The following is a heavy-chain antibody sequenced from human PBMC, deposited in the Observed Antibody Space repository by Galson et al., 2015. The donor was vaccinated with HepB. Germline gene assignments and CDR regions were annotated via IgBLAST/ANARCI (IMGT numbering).Heavy chain of an antibody. Sequence: SLRLSCAASGFSFSSYRMHWVRQAPGKGLVWVSRIKSDGSITNYADSVKGRFTISRDNAKNTLYLQMNSLRAEDTAVYYCVREARFYCGMVVWGQGTTVTVSS. CDR2: IKSDGSIT. CDR3: VREARFYCGMVV. D-gene: IGHD3-16*01. V-gene: IGHV3-74*01. CDR1: GFSFSSYR. J-gene: IGHJ6*02.